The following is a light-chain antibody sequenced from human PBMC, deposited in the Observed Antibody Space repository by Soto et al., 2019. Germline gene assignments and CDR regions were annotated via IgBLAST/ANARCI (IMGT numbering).Light chain of an antibody. V-gene: IGKV1-12*02. J-gene: IGKJ3*01. CDR2: TAA. CDR3: QQAVSFPFT. Sequence: DIQLTQSPASVSAAVGDRINISCRASQPIKTWLAWYQQKPGKGPKLLIYTAATLETGVPSRFRGSGSGTDFTLTISSLQPDDAAIYSCQQAVSFPFTFGPGAKV. CDR1: QPIKTW.